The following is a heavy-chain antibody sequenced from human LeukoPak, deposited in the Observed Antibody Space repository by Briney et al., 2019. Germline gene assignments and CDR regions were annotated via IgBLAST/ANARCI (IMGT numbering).Heavy chain of an antibody. Sequence: GGSLRLACAASGFTFSSYWINWVRQAPGKGLEWVANINQDGSEKYYVDSVKGRFSISRDNAKNSLYLQMNSLRAEDTAVYYCARDFRNAGDYWGQGTLVTVSS. D-gene: IGHD1-14*01. J-gene: IGHJ4*02. V-gene: IGHV3-7*01. CDR2: INQDGSEK. CDR3: ARDFRNAGDY. CDR1: GFTFSSYW.